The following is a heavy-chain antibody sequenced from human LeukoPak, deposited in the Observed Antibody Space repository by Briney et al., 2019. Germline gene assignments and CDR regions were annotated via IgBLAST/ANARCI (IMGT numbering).Heavy chain of an antibody. CDR2: IYYSGST. J-gene: IGHJ6*02. CDR3: ARDFSPYFWSGYYYYYYGMDV. Sequence: SQTLSLTCTVSGGSISSGGYYWSWIRQHPGKGLEWIGYIYYSGSTYYNPSLKSRVTISVDTSKNQFSLKLSSVTAADTAVYYWARDFSPYFWSGYYYYYYGMDVWAQGTTVTVSS. V-gene: IGHV4-31*03. CDR1: GGSISSGGYY. D-gene: IGHD3-3*01.